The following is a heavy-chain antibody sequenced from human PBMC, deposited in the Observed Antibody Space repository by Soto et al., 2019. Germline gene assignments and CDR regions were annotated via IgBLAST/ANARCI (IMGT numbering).Heavy chain of an antibody. Sequence: PSETLSLTCTVSGGSISSSSYYWGWIRQPPGKGLEWIGSIYYSGSTYYNPSLKSRVTISVDTSKNQFSLKLSSVTAADTAVYYCARRGRGTYYYDSSGHKDVWGQGTTVTVSS. CDR3: ARRGRGTYYYDSSGHKDV. J-gene: IGHJ6*02. D-gene: IGHD3-22*01. CDR1: GGSISSSSYY. V-gene: IGHV4-39*01. CDR2: IYYSGST.